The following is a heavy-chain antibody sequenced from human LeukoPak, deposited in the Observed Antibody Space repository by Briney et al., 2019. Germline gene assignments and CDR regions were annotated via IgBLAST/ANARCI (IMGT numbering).Heavy chain of an antibody. Sequence: PSETLSLTCGVPGGSITNTNYWTWVRQPPGKGLEWIGEVNLQGSTNYNPSLMGRVAISVDKSENHISLQLTSVTAADTAVYYCAREGGPYRPLDYSGQGTLVTVSS. CDR2: VNLQGST. CDR3: AREGGPYRPLDY. J-gene: IGHJ4*02. V-gene: IGHV4-4*02. CDR1: GGSITNTNY.